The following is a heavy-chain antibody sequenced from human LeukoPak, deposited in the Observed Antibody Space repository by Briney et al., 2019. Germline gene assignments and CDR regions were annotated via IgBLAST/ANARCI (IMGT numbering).Heavy chain of an antibody. CDR2: IYYSGNT. J-gene: IGHJ4*02. Sequence: SETLSLTCTVSGGSISTYYWSWIRQPPGKGLEWIGYIYYSGNTNYNPSLKSRVTISIDTSKNQFSLKFSSVTAADTAVYYCARVGARNFDYWGQGTLVTVSS. CDR3: ARVGARNFDY. D-gene: IGHD3-16*01. CDR1: GGSISTYY. V-gene: IGHV4-59*01.